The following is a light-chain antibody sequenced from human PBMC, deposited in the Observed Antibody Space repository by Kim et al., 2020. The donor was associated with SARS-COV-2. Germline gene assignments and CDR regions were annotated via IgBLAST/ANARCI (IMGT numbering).Light chain of an antibody. V-gene: IGLV3-1*01. Sequence: SYELTQPPSVSVSPGQTATITCSGDKLGDKYACWYQQKPGQSPVLVIYRDSRRPPGIPERFSGSNSGNTATLTISGTQAMDEADYYCQTWDSNTASVVFG. J-gene: IGLJ1*01. CDR2: RDS. CDR3: QTWDSNTASVV. CDR1: KLGDKY.